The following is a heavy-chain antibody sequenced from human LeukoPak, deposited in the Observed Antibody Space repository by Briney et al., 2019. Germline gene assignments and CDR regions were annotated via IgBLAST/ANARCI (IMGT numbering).Heavy chain of an antibody. CDR3: ARDHTAMDN. D-gene: IGHD5-18*01. J-gene: IGHJ4*02. Sequence: GGSLRLSCAASGFTFSSYGMHWVRQAPGKGLEWVSYISSSGSTIYYADSVKGRFTISRDNAKNSLYLQMNSLRAEDTAVYYCARDHTAMDNWGQGTLVTVSS. CDR1: GFTFSSYG. CDR2: ISSSGSTI. V-gene: IGHV3-48*04.